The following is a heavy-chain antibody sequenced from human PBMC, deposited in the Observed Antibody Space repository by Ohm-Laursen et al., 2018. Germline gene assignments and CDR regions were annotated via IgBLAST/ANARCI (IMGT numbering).Heavy chain of an antibody. J-gene: IGHJ4*02. Sequence: SLRLSCTASGFTFSNYWMNWVRQAPGKGLEWVANIKQDGSEKYYVDSVKGRFTISRDNAKNSLYLQMNSLRAEDTAVYYCTRGKGGYWGQGTLVTVSS. D-gene: IGHD3-16*01. CDR2: IKQDGSEK. CDR1: GFTFSNYW. V-gene: IGHV3-7*01. CDR3: TRGKGGY.